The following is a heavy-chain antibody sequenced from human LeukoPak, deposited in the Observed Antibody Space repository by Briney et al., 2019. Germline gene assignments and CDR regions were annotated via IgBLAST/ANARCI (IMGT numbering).Heavy chain of an antibody. J-gene: IGHJ4*02. V-gene: IGHV3-23*01. D-gene: IGHD6-19*01. CDR1: GFTFSSYA. CDR2: ISGSGGST. Sequence: GGSLRLSCAASGFTFSSYAMSWVRQAPGKGLEWVSAISGSGGSTHYADSVKGRFTISRDNSKNTLYLQMNSLRAEDTAVYYCAKGPLGWNYFDYWGQGTLVTVSS. CDR3: AKGPLGWNYFDY.